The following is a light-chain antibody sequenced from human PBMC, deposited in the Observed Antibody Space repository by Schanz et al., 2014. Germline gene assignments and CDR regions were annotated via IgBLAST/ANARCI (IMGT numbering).Light chain of an antibody. Sequence: QSVLTQPASVSGSPGQSITISCTGTSSDVGGYNYVSWYQQHPGKAPKLLIYDVSYRPSGVSNRFSGSKSGNTASLTISGLQAEDEADYYCSSYTSSSTPLFGGGTKLTVL. J-gene: IGLJ2*01. CDR1: SSDVGGYNY. CDR2: DVS. CDR3: SSYTSSSTPL. V-gene: IGLV2-14*01.